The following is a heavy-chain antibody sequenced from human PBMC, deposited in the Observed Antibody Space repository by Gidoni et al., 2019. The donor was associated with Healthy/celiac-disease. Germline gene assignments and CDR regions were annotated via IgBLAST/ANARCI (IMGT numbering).Heavy chain of an antibody. Sequence: QVQLVESGGGVVQPGRSLRLSCAASGFPFRSYGMHWVRQAPGKGLEWVAVIWYDGSNKYYADSVKGRFTISRDNSKNTLYLQMNSLRAEDTAVYYCARDNCSGGSCYSDFDYWGQGTLVTVSS. CDR3: ARDNCSGGSCYSDFDY. D-gene: IGHD2-15*01. J-gene: IGHJ4*02. CDR2: IWYDGSNK. V-gene: IGHV3-33*01. CDR1: GFPFRSYG.